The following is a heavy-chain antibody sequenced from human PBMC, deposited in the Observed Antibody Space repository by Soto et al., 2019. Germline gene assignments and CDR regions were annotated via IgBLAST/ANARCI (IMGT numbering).Heavy chain of an antibody. CDR3: AKADGEQWLIPHLDN. D-gene: IGHD6-19*01. V-gene: IGHV3-23*01. Sequence: GGSLRLSCEASGFNFKKFAMGWVRQAPGEGLEWVSGISCCGGSTSYADSVKGRFSLARDDSKSTLSLHLNSLRFEDTARYFCAKADGEQWLIPHLDNWGQGTLVTVSS. J-gene: IGHJ4*02. CDR2: ISCCGGST. CDR1: GFNFKKFA.